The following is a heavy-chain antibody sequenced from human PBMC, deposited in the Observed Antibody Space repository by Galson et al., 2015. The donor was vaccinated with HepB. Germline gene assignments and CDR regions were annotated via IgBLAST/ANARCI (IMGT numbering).Heavy chain of an antibody. CDR1: GYTFPSYG. Sequence: SVKVSCKASGYTFPSYGISWVRQAPGQGLEWVGWISAYNGNTNYVQKFQGRVTMTEDTSTDTAYMELSSLRSEDTAVYYCATDVTYDFWSGYPSGAFDIWGQGTMVTVSS. CDR2: ISAYNGNT. CDR3: ATDVTYDFWSGYPSGAFDI. V-gene: IGHV1-18*04. J-gene: IGHJ3*02. D-gene: IGHD3-3*01.